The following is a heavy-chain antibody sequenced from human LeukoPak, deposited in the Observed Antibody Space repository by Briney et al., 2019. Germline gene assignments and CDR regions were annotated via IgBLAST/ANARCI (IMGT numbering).Heavy chain of an antibody. CDR1: GFTFSTYS. CDR2: ISSRSNYI. D-gene: IGHD2-2*01. Sequence: GGSLRLSCAASGFTFSTYSMNWVRQAPGKGLEWVSCISSRSNYIQYADSVKGRFTISRDNAKNSLYLQMSSLRAGDTAVYYCARGPTIVVVPAAINVWGQGTTVTVSS. CDR3: ARGPTIVVVPAAINV. J-gene: IGHJ6*02. V-gene: IGHV3-21*01.